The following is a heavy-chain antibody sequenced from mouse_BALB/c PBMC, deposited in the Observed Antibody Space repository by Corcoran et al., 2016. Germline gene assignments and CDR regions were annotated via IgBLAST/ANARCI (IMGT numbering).Heavy chain of an antibody. V-gene: IGHV9-3-1*01. CDR3: ARYGNYAMDY. J-gene: IGHJ4*01. D-gene: IGHD2-1*01. Sequence: QIQLVQSGPELKKPGETVKISCKASGYTFTNYGMNWVKHAPGKGLKWMGWINTYTGEPTYADDFKGRFAFSLETSASTAYLQINNLKNEDTATYFCARYGNYAMDYWGQGTSVTVSS. CDR1: GYTFTNYG. CDR2: INTYTGEP.